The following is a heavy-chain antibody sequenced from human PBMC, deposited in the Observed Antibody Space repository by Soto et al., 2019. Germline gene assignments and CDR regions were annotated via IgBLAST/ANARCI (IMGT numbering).Heavy chain of an antibody. CDR2: ISGSGGST. J-gene: IGHJ4*02. CDR3: ANFYVWGSYRYQKFDY. V-gene: IGHV3-23*01. Sequence: GGSLRLSCAASGFTFSSYAMSWVRQAPGKGLEWVSAISGSGGSTYYADSVKGRFTISRDNSKNTLYLQMNSLRAEDTAVYYCANFYVWGSYRYQKFDYWGQGTLVTVSS. D-gene: IGHD3-16*02. CDR1: GFTFSSYA.